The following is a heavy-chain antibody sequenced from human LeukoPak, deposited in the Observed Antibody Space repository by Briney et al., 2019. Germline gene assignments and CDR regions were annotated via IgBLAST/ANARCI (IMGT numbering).Heavy chain of an antibody. CDR3: ARQKAYDRYFDL. D-gene: IGHD3-3*01. V-gene: IGHV5-51*01. CDR1: GYNFASYW. CDR2: FYPGDSDT. J-gene: IGHJ2*01. Sequence: GESLKISCKGSGYNFASYWIGRLRQMPGKGLVWMGIFYPGDSDTRYSPSFQGQVTMSADKSITTAYLQWSSLKASDTAMYYCARQKAYDRYFDLWGRGTLVTVSS.